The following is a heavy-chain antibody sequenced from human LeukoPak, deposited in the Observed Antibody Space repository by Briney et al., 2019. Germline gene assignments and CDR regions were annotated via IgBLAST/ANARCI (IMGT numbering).Heavy chain of an antibody. Sequence: GSLRLSCAASGFSFSDSPIHWVRQASGKGLEWVGRIRSKDQNSATAYAESVKGRFTISRDDSKNTLYLQMNSLKTEDTAVYYCTTGYYDFWSGYLGSFDYWGQGTLVTVSS. CDR2: IRSKDQNSAT. J-gene: IGHJ4*02. CDR1: GFSFSDSP. V-gene: IGHV3-73*01. CDR3: TTGYYDFWSGYLGSFDY. D-gene: IGHD3-3*01.